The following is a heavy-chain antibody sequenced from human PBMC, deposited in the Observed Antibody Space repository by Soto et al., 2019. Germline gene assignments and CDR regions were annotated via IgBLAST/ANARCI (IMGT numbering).Heavy chain of an antibody. J-gene: IGHJ4*02. Sequence: HPGGSLRLSCAASGFTLSHSCMHWVRQGPGKGLEWVSRIDSDGTSTTYADSVKGRFTISRDNAKNTLYLQMNSLRAEDTAVYYCARFGTYYDSSGFAYWGQGTLVTVSS. CDR3: ARFGTYYDSSGFAY. D-gene: IGHD3-22*01. V-gene: IGHV3-74*01. CDR1: GFTLSHSC. CDR2: IDSDGTST.